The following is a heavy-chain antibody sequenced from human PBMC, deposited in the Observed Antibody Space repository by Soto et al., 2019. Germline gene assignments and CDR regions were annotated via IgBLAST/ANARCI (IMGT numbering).Heavy chain of an antibody. CDR3: ARTDRDYFGVAYYFDS. V-gene: IGHV1-3*01. D-gene: IGHD3-3*01. J-gene: IGHJ4*02. Sequence: QVQLVQSGAEVKEPGASVKVSCKASGYTFSKYTIHWVRQAPGQSLEWMGWLNAGNGNTKYSQRFQGRVTMTRDTSASTVYMEVNSLCYEDTVTYFCARTDRDYFGVAYYFDSWGQGTLVTGSS. CDR1: GYTFSKYT. CDR2: LNAGNGNT.